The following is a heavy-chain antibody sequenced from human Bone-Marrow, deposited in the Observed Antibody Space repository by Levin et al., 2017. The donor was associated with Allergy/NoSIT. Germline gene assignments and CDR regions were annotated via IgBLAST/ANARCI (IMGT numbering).Heavy chain of an antibody. CDR2: IHSGHSA. J-gene: IGHJ3*01. CDR1: GFTFANYA. V-gene: IGHV3-23*01. D-gene: IGHD3-22*01. CDR3: ARFARPAGVYDSSDSFDV. Sequence: ASVKVSCAASGFTFANYAMSWIRQAPGKGLDWVSQIHSGHSAFYADSVNGRFTLSRDNSKNMFYLEMTSLRVEDTAIYYCARFARPAGVYDSSDSFDVWGQGTLVTVSS.